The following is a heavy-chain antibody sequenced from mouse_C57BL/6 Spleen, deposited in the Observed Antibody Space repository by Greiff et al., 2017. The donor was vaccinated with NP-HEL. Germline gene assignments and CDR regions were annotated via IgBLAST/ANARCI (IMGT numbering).Heavy chain of an antibody. V-gene: IGHV5-9-1*02. CDR1: GFTFSSYA. D-gene: IGHD1-3*01. CDR2: ISSGGDYI. J-gene: IGHJ1*03. CDR3: TRDGDITPYFDV. Sequence: DVMLVESGEGLVKPGGSLKLSCAASGFTFSSYAMSWVRQTPEKRLEWVAYISSGGDYIYYADTVKGRYTISRDNARNTLYLQMSSLKSEDTAMYYCTRDGDITPYFDVWGTGTTVTVSS.